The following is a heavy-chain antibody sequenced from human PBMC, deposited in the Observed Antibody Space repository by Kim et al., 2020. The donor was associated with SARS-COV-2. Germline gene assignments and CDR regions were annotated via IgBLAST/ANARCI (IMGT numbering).Heavy chain of an antibody. CDR1: GYTFTGYY. Sequence: ASVKVSCKASGYTFTGYYMHWVRQAPGQGLEWMGWINPNSGGTNYAQKFQGWVTMTRDTSISTAYMELSRLRSDDTAVYYCARGRGYYGSGSYYNYYYYGMDVWGQGTTVTVSS. J-gene: IGHJ6*02. CDR3: ARGRGYYGSGSYYNYYYYGMDV. D-gene: IGHD3-10*01. CDR2: INPNSGGT. V-gene: IGHV1-2*04.